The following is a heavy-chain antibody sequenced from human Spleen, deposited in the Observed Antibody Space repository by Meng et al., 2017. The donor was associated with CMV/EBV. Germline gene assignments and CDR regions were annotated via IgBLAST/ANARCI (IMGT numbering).Heavy chain of an antibody. J-gene: IGHJ4*02. Sequence: GESLKISCVVSGSTFEDYGMSWVRQVPGKGLEWVSGTNWSGGTTGYADSVKGRFTISRDNAKNSLYLQMTRLRAEDTAVYYCARDQRCSTASCYGVDYWGQGTLVTVSS. D-gene: IGHD2-2*01. CDR3: ARDQRCSTASCYGVDY. CDR2: TNWSGGTT. V-gene: IGHV3-20*04. CDR1: GSTFEDYG.